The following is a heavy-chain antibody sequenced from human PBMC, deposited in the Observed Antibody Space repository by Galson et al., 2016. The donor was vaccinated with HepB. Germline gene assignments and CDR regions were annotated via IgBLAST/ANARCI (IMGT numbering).Heavy chain of an antibody. V-gene: IGHV3-74*01. Sequence: SLRLSCAASGFTFNDYWMHWVRQAPGRGLEWVARINYDGSSSTYADSVKGRFTISRDNSKNTLYLQMNSLRAEDTTVYYCVRDIYGSYFAFDIWGQGTMVTVSS. J-gene: IGHJ3*02. D-gene: IGHD1-26*01. CDR3: VRDIYGSYFAFDI. CDR2: INYDGSSS. CDR1: GFTFNDYW.